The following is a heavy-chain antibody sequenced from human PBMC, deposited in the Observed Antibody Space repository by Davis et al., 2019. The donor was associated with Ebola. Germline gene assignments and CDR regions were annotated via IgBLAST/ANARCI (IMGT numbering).Heavy chain of an antibody. D-gene: IGHD5-18*01. CDR1: GFTFSSYE. Sequence: GESLKIPCAASGFTFSSYEMNWVRQAPGKGLEWVSYISSSGSTIYYADSVKGRFTISRDNAKNSLYLQMNSLRAEDTAVYYCARGRGYSGGVYFDYWGQGTLVTVSS. CDR3: ARGRGYSGGVYFDY. CDR2: ISSSGSTI. V-gene: IGHV3-48*03. J-gene: IGHJ4*02.